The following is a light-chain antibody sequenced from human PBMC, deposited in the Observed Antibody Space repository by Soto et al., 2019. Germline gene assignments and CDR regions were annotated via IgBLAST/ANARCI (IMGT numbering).Light chain of an antibody. J-gene: IGKJ4*01. CDR3: QQYDNYKPLT. CDR2: DAS. Sequence: MQITQSPSTLSASVGDRVTMTCRPSQSISSWFAWYQQKPGKAPKLLIFDASSLESGTPSRFSGRRSGTQFTLTINGLQPDDFATYYCQQYDNYKPLTFGGGTKVDNK. CDR1: QSISSW. V-gene: IGKV1-5*01.